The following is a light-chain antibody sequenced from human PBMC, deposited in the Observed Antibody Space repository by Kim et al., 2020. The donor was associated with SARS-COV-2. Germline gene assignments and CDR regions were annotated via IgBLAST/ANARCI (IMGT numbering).Light chain of an antibody. Sequence: EIVLTQSPATLSLSPGERATLSCRASQSVNSYLAWYQQKPGQAPRLLIYDASNRATGIPVRFSGSGSGTDFTLIISSLEPEDFAVYYCQQRSNWPLTFGGGTKVDIK. V-gene: IGKV3-11*01. CDR2: DAS. J-gene: IGKJ4*01. CDR1: QSVNSY. CDR3: QQRSNWPLT.